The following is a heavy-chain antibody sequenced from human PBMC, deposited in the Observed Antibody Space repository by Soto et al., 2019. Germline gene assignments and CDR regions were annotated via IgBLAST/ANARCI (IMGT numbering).Heavy chain of an antibody. J-gene: IGHJ3*02. D-gene: IGHD1-26*01. Sequence: QVQLVQSGAEVKKPGASVKVSCKASGYTFTSYGISWVRQAPGQGLEWMGWISAYHGNTNYAQKRKGRVTRTTDTPTSTGYMEVRSLRSDDTAVYYCARVGWELGGGAFDIWGQGTMVTVSS. V-gene: IGHV1-18*01. CDR1: GYTFTSYG. CDR2: ISAYHGNT. CDR3: ARVGWELGGGAFDI.